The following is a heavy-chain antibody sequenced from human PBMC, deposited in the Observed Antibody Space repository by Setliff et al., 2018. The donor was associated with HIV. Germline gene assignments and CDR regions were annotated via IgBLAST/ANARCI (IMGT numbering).Heavy chain of an antibody. CDR1: GGSMTRNY. D-gene: IGHD3-3*01. Sequence: NPSETLSLTCSVSGGSMTRNYWSWIRQPPGKGLEWIGYIYYSGTTNYNPSLKSRVTFSVDMSKTQVSLKLTSVTAADTAMYFCARVRGDNFWSGSYSLPASDAFDVWGQGTMVTVS. V-gene: IGHV4-59*01. J-gene: IGHJ3*01. CDR2: IYYSGTT. CDR3: ARVRGDNFWSGSYSLPASDAFDV.